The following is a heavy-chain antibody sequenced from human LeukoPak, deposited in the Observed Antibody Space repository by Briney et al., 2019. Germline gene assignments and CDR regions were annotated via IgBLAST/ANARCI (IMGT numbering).Heavy chain of an antibody. CDR1: GGSISTSNYY. CDR3: ARHIGGRYYYYYMDV. J-gene: IGHJ6*03. V-gene: IGHV4-39*01. D-gene: IGHD3-16*02. Sequence: SETLSLTCTVSGGSISTSNYYWGWIRQPTGKGLEWIGNIFYSGSTYYSPSLRSQVTISVDTSKNQFSLKLSSVTAADTAVYYCARHIGGRYYYYYMDVWGKGTTVTISS. CDR2: IFYSGST.